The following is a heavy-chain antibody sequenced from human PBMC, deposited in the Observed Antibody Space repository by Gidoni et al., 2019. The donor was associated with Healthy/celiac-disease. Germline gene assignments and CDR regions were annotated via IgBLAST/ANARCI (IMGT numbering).Heavy chain of an antibody. J-gene: IGHJ3*02. V-gene: IGHV5-10-1*01. CDR3: ARQASLIDAFDI. Sequence: GHVTISADKSISTAYLQWSSLKASDTAMYYCARQASLIDAFDIWGQGTMVTVSS.